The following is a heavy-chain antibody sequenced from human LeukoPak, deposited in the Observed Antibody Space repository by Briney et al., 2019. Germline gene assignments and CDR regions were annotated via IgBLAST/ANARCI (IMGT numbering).Heavy chain of an antibody. CDR1: GFTFSSYA. CDR2: ISYDGSNK. Sequence: GRSLRLSCAASGFTFSSYAMHWVRQAPGKGLEWVAVISYDGSNKYYADSVKGRFTISRDNSKNTLYLQMSSLRAEDTAVYYCVLQMATTYYFDYWGQGTLVTVSS. V-gene: IGHV3-30*14. CDR3: VLQMATTYYFDY. J-gene: IGHJ4*02. D-gene: IGHD5-24*01.